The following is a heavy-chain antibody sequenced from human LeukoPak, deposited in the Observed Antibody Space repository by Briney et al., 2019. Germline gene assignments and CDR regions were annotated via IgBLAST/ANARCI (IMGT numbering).Heavy chain of an antibody. V-gene: IGHV1-69*01. J-gene: IGHJ6*04. CDR2: IIPIFGTA. CDR1: GGTFNSYA. Sequence: SVKVSCKASGGTFNSYAISWVRQAPGQGLEWMGGIIPIFGTANYAQKFQGRVTITADESTSTAYMELSSLRSEDTAVYYCARDAGYCSSTSCRSRYYGMDVWGKGTTVTVSS. D-gene: IGHD2-2*01. CDR3: ARDAGYCSSTSCRSRYYGMDV.